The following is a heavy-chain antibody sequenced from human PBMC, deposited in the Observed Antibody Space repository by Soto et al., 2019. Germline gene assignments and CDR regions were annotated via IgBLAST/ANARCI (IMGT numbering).Heavy chain of an antibody. CDR3: ARGRVRYSSSNWFDS. CDR2: MNPDSGHT. CDR1: GYTFTSYD. D-gene: IGHD6-6*01. J-gene: IGHJ5*01. V-gene: IGHV1-8*01. Sequence: QVQLVQSGAEVKKPGASVKVSYKASGYTFTSYDINWVRQATGQGPEWMGWMNPDSGHTGYARKFRDRISLARNTSITTAYMVLTSLGSDDTAIYYCARGRVRYSSSNWFDSWGRGTLVTVSS.